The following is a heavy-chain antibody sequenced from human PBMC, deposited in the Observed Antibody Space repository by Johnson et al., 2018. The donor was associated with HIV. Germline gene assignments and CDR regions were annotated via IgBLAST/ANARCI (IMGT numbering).Heavy chain of an antibody. J-gene: IGHJ3*01. Sequence: QVQLVESGGGVVQPGGSLRLSCAASGFTFSSYGMHWVRQAPGKGLEWVAFIRYDYSNKYYADSVKGRFTISRDSSKNTLYLQMNSLRTEDTAVYYCAKGGTRYTPGDGFDVWGQGTMVTVSS. D-gene: IGHD1-14*01. CDR2: IRYDYSNK. V-gene: IGHV3-30*02. CDR1: GFTFSSYG. CDR3: AKGGTRYTPGDGFDV.